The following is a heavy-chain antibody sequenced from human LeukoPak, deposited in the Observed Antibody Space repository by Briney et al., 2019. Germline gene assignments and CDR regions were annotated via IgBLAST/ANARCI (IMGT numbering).Heavy chain of an antibody. CDR2: ISGSGGST. Sequence: PGGSLRLSCAASGFTFISYGMSWVRQAPGKGLEWVSAISGSGGSTYYADSVKGRFTISRDNSKNTLYLQMNSLRAEDTAVYYCAKDRGIAVAGLFDYWGQGTLVTVSS. V-gene: IGHV3-23*01. CDR1: GFTFISYG. D-gene: IGHD6-19*01. J-gene: IGHJ4*02. CDR3: AKDRGIAVAGLFDY.